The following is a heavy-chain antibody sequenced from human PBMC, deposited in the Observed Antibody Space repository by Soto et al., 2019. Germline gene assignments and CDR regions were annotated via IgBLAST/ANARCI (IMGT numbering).Heavy chain of an antibody. CDR3: ERMSSIAAPSPYGMDV. J-gene: IGHJ6*02. D-gene: IGHD6-6*01. CDR2: IDWDDDK. V-gene: IGHV2-70*01. Sequence: SGPTLVNPTQTLTLTCTFSGFSLSTSGMCVSWIRQPPGKALEWLALIDWDDDKYYSTSLKTRLTISKDTSKNQVVLTMTNMDPVDTATYYCERMSSIAAPSPYGMDVWGQGTTVTVSS. CDR1: GFSLSTSGMC.